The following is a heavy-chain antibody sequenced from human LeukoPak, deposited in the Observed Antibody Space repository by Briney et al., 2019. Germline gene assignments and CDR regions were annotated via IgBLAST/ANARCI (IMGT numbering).Heavy chain of an antibody. CDR3: ARTDSGWYY. V-gene: IGHV4-30-4*01. CDR1: GGSISSGDYY. J-gene: IGHJ4*02. Sequence: SQTLSLTCTVSGGSISSGDYYWSWIRQPPGKGLEWLGYYYSGSTYYNPSLQSRISISIDRSNNQFSLKLTSVTAADTAVYYCARTDSGWYYWGQGTLVTVSS. CDR2: YYSGST. D-gene: IGHD6-19*01.